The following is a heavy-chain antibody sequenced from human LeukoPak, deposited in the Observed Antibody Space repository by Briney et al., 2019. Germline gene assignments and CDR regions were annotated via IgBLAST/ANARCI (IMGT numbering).Heavy chain of an antibody. CDR1: GYTFTGYY. CDR3: ARFYSSSWYDYFDY. Sequence: ASVTVSCKASGYTFTGYYMHWVRQAPGQGLEWMGWINPNSGGTNYAQKFQGRVTMTRDTSISTAYMELSRLRSDDTAVYYCARFYSSSWYDYFDYWGQGTLVTVSS. D-gene: IGHD6-13*01. CDR2: INPNSGGT. V-gene: IGHV1-2*02. J-gene: IGHJ4*02.